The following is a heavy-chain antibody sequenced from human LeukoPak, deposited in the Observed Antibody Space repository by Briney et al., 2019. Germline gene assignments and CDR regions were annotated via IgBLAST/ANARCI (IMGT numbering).Heavy chain of an antibody. CDR3: ARVPPVYSSSSMDV. Sequence: NPGGSLRLSCAASGFTFSYYSMNWVRQAPGKGLEWVSSISSSSSYIYYADSVKGRFTISRDNAKHSLYLQMNSLRAEDTAVYYCARVPPVYSSSSMDVWGKGTTVTVSS. V-gene: IGHV3-21*01. D-gene: IGHD6-6*01. CDR1: GFTFSYYS. CDR2: ISSSSSYI. J-gene: IGHJ6*04.